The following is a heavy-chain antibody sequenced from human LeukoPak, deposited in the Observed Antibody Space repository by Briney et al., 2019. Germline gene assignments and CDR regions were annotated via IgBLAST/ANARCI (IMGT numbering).Heavy chain of an antibody. D-gene: IGHD1-1*01. CDR3: ARVRNWNYWYFDL. J-gene: IGHJ2*01. V-gene: IGHV4-30-4*08. Sequence: SETLSLTCTVSGGSISSGDYYWSWIRQPPGKGLEWIGYIYYSGSTYHNPSLKSRVTISVDTSKNQFSLKLSSVTAADTAVYYCARVRNWNYWYFDLWGRGTLVTVSS. CDR1: GGSISSGDYY. CDR2: IYYSGST.